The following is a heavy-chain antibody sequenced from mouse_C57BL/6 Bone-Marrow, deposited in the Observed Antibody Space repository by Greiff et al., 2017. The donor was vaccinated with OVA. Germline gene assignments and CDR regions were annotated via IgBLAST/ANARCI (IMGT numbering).Heavy chain of an antibody. J-gene: IGHJ4*01. Sequence: QVQLQQPGTDLVKPGASVKLSCKASGYTFTSYWMHWVKQRPGQGLEWIGEIYPRSGNTYYNEKFKGKATLTADKSSSTAYMELRSLTSEDSAVYFCARPVKDYWGQGTSVTVSS. CDR3: ARPVKDY. CDR1: GYTFTSYW. CDR2: IYPRSGNT. V-gene: IGHV1-53*01. D-gene: IGHD1-1*01.